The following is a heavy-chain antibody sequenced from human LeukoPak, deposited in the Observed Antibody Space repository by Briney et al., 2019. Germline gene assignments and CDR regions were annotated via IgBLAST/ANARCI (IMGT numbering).Heavy chain of an antibody. CDR2: ISYDGTSK. V-gene: IGHV3-30*03. D-gene: IGHD7-27*01. CDR1: EFTLSTYG. Sequence: GRSLRLSCAASEFTLSTYGMHWLRQAPGKGLEWVAVISYDGTSKYYADSVKGRFTISRDNAKNTLYLQMNSMRAEDLGLYYCVRAMMGIDDYWGQGTLVTVSS. CDR3: VRAMMGIDDY. J-gene: IGHJ4*02.